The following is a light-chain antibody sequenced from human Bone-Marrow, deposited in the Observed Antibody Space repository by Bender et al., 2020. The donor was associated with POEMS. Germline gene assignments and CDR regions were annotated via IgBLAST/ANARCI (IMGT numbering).Light chain of an antibody. CDR1: SSDVGCCNL. CDR3: CSYAGSRMI. CDR2: DST. Sequence: QSALTQPASVSASPGQSVTISCTGTSSDVGCCNLLHPGQQPTLMIPELMIHDSTKPPSVSSNRSSDTKSDTTAPPTIALHEADDDADYCCCSYAGSRMIFGGGTKVTVL. V-gene: IGLV2-23*01. J-gene: IGLJ2*01.